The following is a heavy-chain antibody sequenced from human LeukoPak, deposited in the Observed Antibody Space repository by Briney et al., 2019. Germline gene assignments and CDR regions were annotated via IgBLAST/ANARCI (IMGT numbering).Heavy chain of an antibody. CDR2: IKNRSDGGAT. J-gene: IGHJ4*02. D-gene: IGHD6-13*01. V-gene: IGHV3-15*01. CDR3: TTVGSRWGFDY. Sequence: GGSLRLSCAASGFTFSAAWMTWVRQTPGKGLECVGRIKNRSDGGATDYPTPVKGRFAISRDDSKNTLYLQMNRLKLEATGVYYCTTVGSRWGFDYWGKGTLVTVSS. CDR1: GFTFSAAW.